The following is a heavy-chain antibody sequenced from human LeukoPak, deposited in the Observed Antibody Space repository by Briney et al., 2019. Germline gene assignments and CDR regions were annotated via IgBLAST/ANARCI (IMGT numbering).Heavy chain of an antibody. Sequence: GGSLRLSCAASGFTFSSYAMHWVRQAPGKGLEWVAVISYDGSNKYYADSVKGRFTISRDNSKNTLYLQMNSLRAEDTAVYYCGRVHSSSWYCCSDYWGQGTLVTVSS. V-gene: IGHV3-30-3*01. CDR2: ISYDGSNK. D-gene: IGHD6-13*01. CDR3: GRVHSSSWYCCSDY. CDR1: GFTFSSYA. J-gene: IGHJ4*02.